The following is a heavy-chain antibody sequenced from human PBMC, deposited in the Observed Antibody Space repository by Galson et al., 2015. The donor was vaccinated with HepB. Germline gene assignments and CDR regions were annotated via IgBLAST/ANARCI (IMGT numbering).Heavy chain of an antibody. Sequence: SLRLSCAASGFTLRSYAMHWVRQAPGKGLEYVSAISSNGGSTYYADSVKGRFTIYRDKSKNTLYLQMNSLRAEDTAVYYCARAILSLRIAVAGPVYGMDVWGQGTTVTVSS. D-gene: IGHD6-19*01. V-gene: IGHV3-64*04. CDR3: ARAILSLRIAVAGPVYGMDV. CDR2: ISSNGGST. J-gene: IGHJ6*02. CDR1: GFTLRSYA.